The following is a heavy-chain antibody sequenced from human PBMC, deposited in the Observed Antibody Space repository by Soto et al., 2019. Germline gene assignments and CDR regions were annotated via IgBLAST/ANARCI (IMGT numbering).Heavy chain of an antibody. CDR3: ARRRNLWFGELLSSVEMATITELRSGVLDY. V-gene: IGHV4-28*01. J-gene: IGHJ4*02. D-gene: IGHD3-10*01. CDR1: GYSISSSNW. CDR2: IYYSRTT. Sequence: SETLSLTCAVSGYSISSSNWWGWIRQPPGNGLEWIGNIYYSRTTYYNPSLNSRVTISVDTSKNQFSLKLSSVTAADTAVYYCARRRNLWFGELLSSVEMATITELRSGVLDYWGQGTLVTVSS.